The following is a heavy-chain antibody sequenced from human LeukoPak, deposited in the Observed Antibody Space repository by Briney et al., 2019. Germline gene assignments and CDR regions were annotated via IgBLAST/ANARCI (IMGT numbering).Heavy chain of an antibody. CDR3: VRDIVPYSTNWYYFDY. CDR1: GITVSRNY. D-gene: IGHD6-13*01. Sequence: GGSLRLSCAASGITVSRNYMSWVRQAPGKGLEWVSIIYSGGDTYYADSVKGRFTISRDNSKNTLYLQMNSLRAEDTAVYYCVRDIVPYSTNWYYFDYWGQGTLVTVSS. J-gene: IGHJ4*02. CDR2: IYSGGDT. V-gene: IGHV3-66*01.